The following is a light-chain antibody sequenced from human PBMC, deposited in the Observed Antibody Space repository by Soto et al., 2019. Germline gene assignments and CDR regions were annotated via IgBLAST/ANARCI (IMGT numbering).Light chain of an antibody. CDR1: SSDVGSYNL. CDR2: EGS. J-gene: IGLJ2*01. CDR3: CSYAGSSTHVV. Sequence: QPALTQPASVSGSPGQSITISCTGTSSDVGSYNLVSWYQQHPGKAPKLMIYEGSKRPSGVSNRFSGSKSGNTASLTISGLQAEDEADYYCCSYAGSSTHVVFGGGTKVTVL. V-gene: IGLV2-23*01.